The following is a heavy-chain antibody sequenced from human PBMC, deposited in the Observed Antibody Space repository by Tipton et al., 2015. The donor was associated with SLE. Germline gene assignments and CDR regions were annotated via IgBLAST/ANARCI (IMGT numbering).Heavy chain of an antibody. CDR1: GFTVSFNH. CDR3: LRQGLDDHSR. J-gene: IGHJ2*01. V-gene: IGHV3-53*01. D-gene: IGHD1-14*01. CDR2: IYTSGFT. Sequence: SLRLSCAVSGFTVSFNHMNWVRQAPGKGLEWVSLIYTSGFTHYADSVRGRFTISRDNSKNTLYLQMNSLRAEDTAVYYCLRQGLDDHSRWGRGTLVTVSS.